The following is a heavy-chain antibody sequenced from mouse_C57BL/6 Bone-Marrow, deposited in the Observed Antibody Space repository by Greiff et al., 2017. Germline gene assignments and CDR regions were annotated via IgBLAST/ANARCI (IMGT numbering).Heavy chain of an antibody. CDR2: IYPGDGDT. CDR1: GYAFSSYW. D-gene: IGHD2-4*01. V-gene: IGHV1-80*01. J-gene: IGHJ2*01. CDR3: ANLYYDYDRDY. Sequence: VQLQQSGAELVKPGASVKISCKASGYAFSSYWMNWVKQRPGKGLEWIGQIYPGDGDTNYNGKFKGKATLTADKSSSTAYMQLSSLTSEDSAVYFCANLYYDYDRDYWGQGTTLTVSS.